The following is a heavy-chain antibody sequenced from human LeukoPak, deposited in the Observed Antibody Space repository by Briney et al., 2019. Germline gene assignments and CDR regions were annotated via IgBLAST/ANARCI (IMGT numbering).Heavy chain of an antibody. CDR2: ISAYNGNT. CDR1: GYTFTSYG. Sequence: GASVKVSCTASGYTFTSYGISWARQAPGQGLEWMGWISAYNGNTNYAQKLQGRVTMTTDTSTSTAYMELRSLRSDDTAVYYCARDRVPYSSGWYFDYWGQGTLVTVSS. V-gene: IGHV1-18*04. J-gene: IGHJ4*02. CDR3: ARDRVPYSSGWYFDY. D-gene: IGHD6-19*01.